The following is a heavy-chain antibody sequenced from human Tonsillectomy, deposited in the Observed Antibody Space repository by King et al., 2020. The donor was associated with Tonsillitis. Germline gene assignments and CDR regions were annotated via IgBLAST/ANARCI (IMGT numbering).Heavy chain of an antibody. J-gene: IGHJ3*02. D-gene: IGHD7-27*01. CDR2: INPDGNAK. Sequence: VQLVESGGGLVQPGGSLRLSCAASGLTFNTYWMNWLRQAPGKGLEWVANINPDGNAKRYVDSVRGRFTISRDNARNLFYLQMTSLRVEDTALYYSAGWGSINIWGRGTMVTVSS. CDR1: GLTFNTYW. CDR3: AGWGSINI. V-gene: IGHV3-7*01.